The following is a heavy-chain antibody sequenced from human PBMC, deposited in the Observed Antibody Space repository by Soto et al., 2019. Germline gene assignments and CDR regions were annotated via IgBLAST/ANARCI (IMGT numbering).Heavy chain of an antibody. V-gene: IGHV4-31*03. Sequence: SETLSLTCTVSGGSISSGGYYWSWIRQHPGKGLEWIGYIYYSGSTYYNPSLKSRVTISVDTSKNQFSLKLSSVTAADTAVYYCARSSYDFWSGYPNGFDPWGQGTLVTV. CDR3: ARSSYDFWSGYPNGFDP. CDR2: IYYSGST. CDR1: GGSISSGGYY. J-gene: IGHJ5*02. D-gene: IGHD3-3*01.